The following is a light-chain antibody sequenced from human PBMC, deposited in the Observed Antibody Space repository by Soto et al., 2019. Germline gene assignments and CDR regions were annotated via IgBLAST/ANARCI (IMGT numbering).Light chain of an antibody. V-gene: IGKV3-20*01. CDR3: QHYDRAPMWT. CDR1: QSVGDTY. Sequence: EIVLTQSPGTLSLSPGERATLSCRASQSVGDTYLACYQQKPGQAPRLLMYSTSIRATGIPDRFSGSGSGTDFTLTISRLDPEDFAVYYCQHYDRAPMWTFGQGTKVDIK. CDR2: STS. J-gene: IGKJ1*01.